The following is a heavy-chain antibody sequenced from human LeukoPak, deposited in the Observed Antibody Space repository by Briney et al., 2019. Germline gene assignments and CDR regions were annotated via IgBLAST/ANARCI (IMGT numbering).Heavy chain of an antibody. CDR1: GGSISSSSYY. Sequence: SETLSLTCTVSGGSISSSSYYWGWIRQPLGKGLEWIGSIYYSGSTYYNPSLKSRVTISVDTSKNQFSLKLSSVTAADTAVYYCARRAGAYSHPYDYWGQGSLVTVSS. D-gene: IGHD4/OR15-4a*01. CDR3: ARRAGAYSHPYDY. J-gene: IGHJ4*02. V-gene: IGHV4-39*07. CDR2: IYYSGST.